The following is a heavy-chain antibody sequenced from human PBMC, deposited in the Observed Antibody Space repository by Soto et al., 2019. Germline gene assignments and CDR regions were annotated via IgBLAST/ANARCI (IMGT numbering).Heavy chain of an antibody. CDR2: IRSKADNYAT. V-gene: IGHV3-73*01. CDR1: GFSFSVSA. CDR3: TGQRIIRTNLMTTLISKDSFDI. Sequence: VQLEESGGGLVQPGGSLKLSCAASGFSFSVSAMHWVRQASGNGLEWVGRIRSKADNYATAYAATVKGRFTSSRHESKHKTYRKIRRLKAEDTAVYYFTGQRIIRTNLMTTLISKDSFDIWGQGTMVTVSS. J-gene: IGHJ3*02. D-gene: IGHD3-16*01.